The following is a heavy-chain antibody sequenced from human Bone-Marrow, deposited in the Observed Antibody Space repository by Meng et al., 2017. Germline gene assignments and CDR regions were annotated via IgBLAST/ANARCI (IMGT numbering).Heavy chain of an antibody. CDR2: ISYSGST. Sequence: VHLRGSGPGRVKPSETLSLTCTVSSGSINSYFWSWIRHPPGKGPEWIGYISYSGSTNYNPSLKSRVTISVDTSKNQFSLKLSSVTAADTAVYYCARAIATRPDVFDYWGQGTLVTVSS. V-gene: IGHV4-59*01. CDR1: SGSINSYF. CDR3: ARAIATRPDVFDY. D-gene: IGHD6-6*01. J-gene: IGHJ4*02.